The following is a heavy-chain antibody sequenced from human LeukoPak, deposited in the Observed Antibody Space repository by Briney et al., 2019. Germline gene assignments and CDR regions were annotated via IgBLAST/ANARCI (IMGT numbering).Heavy chain of an antibody. Sequence: GRSLRLSCAASGFTFSSYAMHWVRQAPGKGLGWVAVISYDGSNKYYADSVKGRFTISRDNSKNTLYLQMNSLRAEDTAVYYCARVPGYYYYYMDVWGKGTTVTVSS. J-gene: IGHJ6*03. V-gene: IGHV3-30*01. CDR1: GFTFSSYA. CDR2: ISYDGSNK. CDR3: ARVPGYYYYYMDV. D-gene: IGHD1-14*01.